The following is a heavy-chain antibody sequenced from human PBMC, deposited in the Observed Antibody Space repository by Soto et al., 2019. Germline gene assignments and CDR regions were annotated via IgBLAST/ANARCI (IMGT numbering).Heavy chain of an antibody. CDR3: ARDQADYYDSSAVGNLQH. D-gene: IGHD3-22*01. J-gene: IGHJ1*01. CDR1: GFTFSSYG. Sequence: QVQLVESGGGVVQPGRSLRLSCAASGFTFSSYGMHWVRQAPGKVLEWVAVIWYDGSNKYYADSVKGRFTISRDNSKNTLFVQMNSLGAEDTVVYYCARDQADYYDSSAVGNLQHWGQGSLVTVSS. V-gene: IGHV3-33*01. CDR2: IWYDGSNK.